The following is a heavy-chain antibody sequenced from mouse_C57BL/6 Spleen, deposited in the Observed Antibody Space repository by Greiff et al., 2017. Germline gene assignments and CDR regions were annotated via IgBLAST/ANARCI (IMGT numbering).Heavy chain of an antibody. V-gene: IGHV1-52*01. Sequence: QVQLQQPGAELVRPGSSVKLSCKASGYTFTSYWMHWVKQRPIQGLEWIGNIDPSDSETHYNQKFKDKATLTVDKSSSTAYMQLSSLTSEDSAVYYCAREGNYGTDYWGQGTTLTVSS. J-gene: IGHJ2*01. CDR3: AREGNYGTDY. CDR2: IDPSDSET. D-gene: IGHD2-1*01. CDR1: GYTFTSYW.